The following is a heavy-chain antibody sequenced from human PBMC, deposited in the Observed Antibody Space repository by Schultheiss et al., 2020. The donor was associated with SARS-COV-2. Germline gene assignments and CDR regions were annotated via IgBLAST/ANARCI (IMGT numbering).Heavy chain of an antibody. CDR1: GFTFSSYA. Sequence: GGSLRLSCAASGFTFSSYAMHWVRQAPGKGLEWVSAIYSGGSTYYADSVKGRFTISRDNSKNTLYLQMNSLRAEDTAVYYCARGDIVVVPAAPTLFMDVWGQGTTVTVSS. J-gene: IGHJ6*02. V-gene: IGHV3-NL1*01. D-gene: IGHD2-2*01. CDR2: IYSGGST. CDR3: ARGDIVVVPAAPTLFMDV.